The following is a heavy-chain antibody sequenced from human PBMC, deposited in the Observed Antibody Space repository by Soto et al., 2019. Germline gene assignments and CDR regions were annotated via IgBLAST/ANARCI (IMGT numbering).Heavy chain of an antibody. CDR2: INHSGST. CDR3: ARGVAAGWFDP. V-gene: IGHV4-34*01. CDR1: GGSFNDYY. D-gene: IGHD6-13*01. J-gene: IGHJ5*02. Sequence: PSETLSLTCAVSGGSFNDYYWIWIRQPPGKGLEWIGEINHSGSTNYNPSLKSRVTISVDTSKNQFSLKLSSVTAADTAVYYCARGVAAGWFDPWGQGTLVTVSS.